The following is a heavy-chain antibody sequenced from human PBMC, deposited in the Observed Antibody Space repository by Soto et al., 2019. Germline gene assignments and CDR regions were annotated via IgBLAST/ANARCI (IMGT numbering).Heavy chain of an antibody. V-gene: IGHV4-59*01. D-gene: IGHD3-3*01. J-gene: IGHJ6*02. CDR2: IYYSGST. CDR1: GGSISSYY. Sequence: SETLSLTCTVSGGSISSYYWSWIRQPPGKGLEWIGYIYYSGSTNYNPSLKSRVTISVDTSKNQFSLKLSSVTAADTAVYYCARSEGYDFRSRAEAGMDVWGQGTTVTVSS. CDR3: ARSEGYDFRSRAEAGMDV.